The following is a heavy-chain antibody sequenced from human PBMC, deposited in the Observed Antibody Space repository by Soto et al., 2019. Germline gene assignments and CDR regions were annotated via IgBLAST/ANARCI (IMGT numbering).Heavy chain of an antibody. J-gene: IGHJ6*02. CDR2: IWSDGSRQ. Sequence: QVQLVESGGGVVQPGTSLRLSCAASRLSFSVYDMHWVRQAPGKGLEWVALIWSDGSRQFYGESAKGRFAISRDNSRSTLYLQMNSLRVEDTAVYYCAGEPKGGAYDLDVWGQGTTVTVSS. CDR1: RLSFSVYD. D-gene: IGHD3-3*01. V-gene: IGHV3-33*01. CDR3: AGEPKGGAYDLDV.